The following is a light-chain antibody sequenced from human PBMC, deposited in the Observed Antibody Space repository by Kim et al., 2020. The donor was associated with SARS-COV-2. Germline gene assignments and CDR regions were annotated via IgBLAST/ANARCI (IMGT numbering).Light chain of an antibody. CDR3: QQYGSSSLT. Sequence: EIVLTQSPGTLSLSPGERATLYCRASQTVISNYLAWYQQKPGQAPRLVIYGASSRATGIPDRFSGSGSRTDFTLTISRLEPEDFALYYCQQYGSSSLTFGGGTKVEIK. CDR1: QTVISNY. CDR2: GAS. J-gene: IGKJ4*01. V-gene: IGKV3-20*01.